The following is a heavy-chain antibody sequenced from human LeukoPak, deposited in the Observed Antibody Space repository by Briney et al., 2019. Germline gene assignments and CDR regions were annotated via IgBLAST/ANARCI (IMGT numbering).Heavy chain of an antibody. CDR3: AKHYDSSGYYFDY. CDR2: TTGGGGGT. D-gene: IGHD3-22*01. V-gene: IGHV3-23*01. J-gene: IGHJ4*02. Sequence: GGSLRLSCAASGFTFSSYATSWVRQAPGKGLEWVSATTGGGGGTYYADSVKGRFTISRDNSKNTLYLQMNSLRAEDTAVYYCAKHYDSSGYYFDYWGQGTLVTVSS. CDR1: GFTFSSYA.